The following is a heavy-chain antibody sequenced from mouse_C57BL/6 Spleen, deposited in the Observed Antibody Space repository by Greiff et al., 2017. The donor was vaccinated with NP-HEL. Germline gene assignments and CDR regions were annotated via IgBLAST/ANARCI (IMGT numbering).Heavy chain of an antibody. J-gene: IGHJ2*01. V-gene: IGHV1-22*01. CDR1: GYTFTDYN. D-gene: IGHD4-1*01. Sequence: EVMLVESGPELVKPGASVKMSCKASGYTFTDYNMHWVKQSHGKSLEWIGYINPNNGGTSYNQKFKGKATLTVNKSSSTAYMELRSLTSEDSAVYYCARELAGRFDYWGQGTTLTVSS. CDR2: INPNNGGT. CDR3: ARELAGRFDY.